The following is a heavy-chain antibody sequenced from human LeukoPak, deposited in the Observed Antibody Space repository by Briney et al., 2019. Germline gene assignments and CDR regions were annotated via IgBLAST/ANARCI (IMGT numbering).Heavy chain of an antibody. CDR1: GFTFSNHW. J-gene: IGHJ6*02. V-gene: IGHV3-7*01. CDR3: ARYPMDV. CDR2: IKEDGNEK. Sequence: GGSLRLSCAASGFTFSNHWMMWVRQAPGKGLEWVANIKEDGNEKYYVESVRGRFSISRDNAEKSVYLQLNSLTDKDTAVYYCARYPMDVWGQGTTVTVSS.